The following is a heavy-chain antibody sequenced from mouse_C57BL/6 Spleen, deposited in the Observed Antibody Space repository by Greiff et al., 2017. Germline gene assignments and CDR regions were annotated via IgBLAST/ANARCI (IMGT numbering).Heavy chain of an antibody. CDR3: ARSGSSYYYYAMDY. CDR2: IHPNSGST. Sequence: LVESGAELVKPGASVKLSCKASGYTFTSYWMHWVKQRPGQGLEWIGMIHPNSGSTNYNEKFKSKATLTVDKSSSTAYMQLSSLTSEDSAVYYCARSGSSYYYYAMDYWGQGTSVTVSS. V-gene: IGHV1-64*01. J-gene: IGHJ4*01. CDR1: GYTFTSYW. D-gene: IGHD1-1*01.